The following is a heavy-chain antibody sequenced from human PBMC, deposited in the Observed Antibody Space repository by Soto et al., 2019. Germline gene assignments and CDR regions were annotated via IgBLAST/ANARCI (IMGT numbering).Heavy chain of an antibody. Sequence: QVQLVESGGGVVQPGRSLRLSCAASGFTFSSYGMHWVRQAPGKGLEWVAVISYDGSNKYYADSVKGRFTISRDNSKNTLYLRMNSLRAEDTAVYYCAKAIVVVAGTIDYWGQGTLVTVSS. CDR1: GFTFSSYG. CDR3: AKAIVVVAGTIDY. CDR2: ISYDGSNK. J-gene: IGHJ4*02. V-gene: IGHV3-30*18. D-gene: IGHD2-15*01.